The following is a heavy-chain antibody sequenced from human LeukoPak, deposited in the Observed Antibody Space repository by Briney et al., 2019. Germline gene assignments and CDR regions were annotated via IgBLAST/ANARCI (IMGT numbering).Heavy chain of an antibody. V-gene: IGHV4-59*01. CDR1: GGSISSYY. D-gene: IGHD3-22*01. Sequence: SETLPLTCTVSGGSISSYYWSWIRQPPGKGLEWIGYIYYSGSTNYNPSLKSRVTISVDTSKNQFSLKLSSVTAADTAVYYCARLVGYYDSSGYYITTLFDYWGQGTLVTVSS. CDR3: ARLVGYYDSSGYYITTLFDY. CDR2: IYYSGST. J-gene: IGHJ4*02.